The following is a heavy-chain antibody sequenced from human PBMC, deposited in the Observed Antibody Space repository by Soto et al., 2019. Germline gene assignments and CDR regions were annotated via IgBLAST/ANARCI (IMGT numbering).Heavy chain of an antibody. J-gene: IGHJ4*02. Sequence: GGSLRLSCSASGFTFSIYAMHWVRQAPGKGLEYVSSISTNGGSTDYADSVKGRFTISRDNSKNTVYLQMSSLGAEDTAVYYCVKGEYYYDSSGYYPFDYWGQGTLVTVS. V-gene: IGHV3-64D*06. CDR3: VKGEYYYDSSGYYPFDY. CDR1: GFTFSIYA. D-gene: IGHD3-22*01. CDR2: ISTNGGST.